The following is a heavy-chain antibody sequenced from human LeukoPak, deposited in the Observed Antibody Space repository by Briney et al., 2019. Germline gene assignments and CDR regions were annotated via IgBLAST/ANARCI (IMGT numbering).Heavy chain of an antibody. D-gene: IGHD3-16*01. Sequence: SGGSLRLSCAASGFTFSSYAMHWVRQAPGKGLEWVSGISGPGGNTYYADSVKGRFTISRDNSKNTLYVQMNSLRAEDTAVYYCAKKVGGVYAFDIWGQGTMVTVSS. CDR1: GFTFSSYA. CDR2: ISGPGGNT. CDR3: AKKVGGVYAFDI. J-gene: IGHJ3*02. V-gene: IGHV3-23*01.